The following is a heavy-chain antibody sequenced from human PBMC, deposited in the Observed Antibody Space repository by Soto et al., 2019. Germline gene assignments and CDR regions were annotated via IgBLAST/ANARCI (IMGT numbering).Heavy chain of an antibody. V-gene: IGHV3-30*19. CDR2: ISYDGSNK. J-gene: IGHJ5*02. CDR1: GFTFSSYG. Sequence: GGSLRLSCAASGFTFSSYGMHWVRQAPGKGLEWVAVISYDGSNKYYADSVKGRFTISRDNSKNTLYLQMNSLRAEDTAVYYCASPPSIGYCTNGVCYTHSNKWFDPWGQGTLVTVSS. CDR3: ASPPSIGYCTNGVCYTHSNKWFDP. D-gene: IGHD2-8*01.